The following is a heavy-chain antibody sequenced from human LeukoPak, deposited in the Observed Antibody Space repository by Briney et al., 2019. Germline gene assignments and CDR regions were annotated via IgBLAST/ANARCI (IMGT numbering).Heavy chain of an antibody. Sequence: GGSLRLSCAASGLTFSSYSMNWVRQAPGKGLEWVSSISDSSSYIYYADSVKGRFTISRDNAKNSLYLHMNSLRAEDTAVYYCAREGGSNLPTLVYWGQGTLVTVSS. V-gene: IGHV3-21*06. CDR1: GLTFSSYS. CDR2: ISDSSSYI. D-gene: IGHD1-14*01. J-gene: IGHJ4*02. CDR3: AREGGSNLPTLVY.